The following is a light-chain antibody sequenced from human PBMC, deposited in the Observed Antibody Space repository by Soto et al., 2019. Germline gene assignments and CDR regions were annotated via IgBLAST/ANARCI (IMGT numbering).Light chain of an antibody. J-gene: IGKJ1*01. CDR3: QPDTNTLWY. CDR1: QNIDPY. CDR2: AAF. Sequence: DIQMTQSPSSLSASVGDRVTITCRASQNIDPYLNWFQHKPGKAPKLLIFAAFNLQSGVPSTFSGGGPAADSTPTITGLQPKDCATYYCQPDTNTLWYFGQGTKVEVK. V-gene: IGKV1-39*01.